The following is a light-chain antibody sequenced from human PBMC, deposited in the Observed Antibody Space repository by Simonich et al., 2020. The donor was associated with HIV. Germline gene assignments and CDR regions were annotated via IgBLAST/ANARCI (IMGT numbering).Light chain of an antibody. J-gene: IGKJ1*01. V-gene: IGKV3-15*01. Sequence: EIVMTQSPATLSVSPGERATLSCRASQSVSSKLAGYQQKPGPAPRLLIYGASTRATGIPARFSGSGSGTEFTLTISSLQSEDFAVYYCQQYNNWPPWTFGQGTKVEIK. CDR2: GAS. CDR3: QQYNNWPPWT. CDR1: QSVSSK.